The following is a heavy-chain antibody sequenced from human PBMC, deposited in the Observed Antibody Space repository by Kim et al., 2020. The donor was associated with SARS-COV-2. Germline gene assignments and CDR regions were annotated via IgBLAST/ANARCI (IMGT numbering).Heavy chain of an antibody. D-gene: IGHD6-19*01. V-gene: IGHV3-9*01. Sequence: YADSVKGGYTISRDNAKNSLYLQMNSLRVEDTALYHWVEDEESSGWYLFDNWGQGTLVTISS. J-gene: IGHJ4*02. CDR3: VEDEESSGWYLFDN.